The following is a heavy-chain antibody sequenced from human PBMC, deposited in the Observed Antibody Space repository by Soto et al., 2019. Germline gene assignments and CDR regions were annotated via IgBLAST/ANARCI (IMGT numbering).Heavy chain of an antibody. D-gene: IGHD7-27*01. CDR2: IYNSGST. CDR3: ARGPAGDKGDY. J-gene: IGHJ4*02. V-gene: IGHV4-30-4*01. Sequence: QVQLQESGPGLVEPSQTLSLTCTVSGGSIANVNFYWSWIRQPPGKGREWIGHIYNSGSTYSNPSLKSRVIISVATAKNRFSLKLSSVTAADTAVYYCARGPAGDKGDYWGQGTLVTVSS. CDR1: GGSIANVNFY.